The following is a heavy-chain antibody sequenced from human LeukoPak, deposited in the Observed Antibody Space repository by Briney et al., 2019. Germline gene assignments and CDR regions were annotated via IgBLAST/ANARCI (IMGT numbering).Heavy chain of an antibody. Sequence: GRSLRLSCAASGFTFSSYGMHWVRQAPGKGLEWVAVIWYDGSNKYYADSVKGRFTISRDNSKNTLYLQMNSLRAEDTAVYYCTTYYDSSGYAPYAFDIWGQGTMVTVSS. CDR3: TTYYDSSGYAPYAFDI. D-gene: IGHD3-22*01. CDR2: IWYDGSNK. J-gene: IGHJ3*02. V-gene: IGHV3-33*01. CDR1: GFTFSSYG.